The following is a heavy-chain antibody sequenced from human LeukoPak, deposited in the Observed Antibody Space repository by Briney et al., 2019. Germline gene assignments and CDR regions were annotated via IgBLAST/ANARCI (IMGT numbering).Heavy chain of an antibody. CDR3: ARNPIKGDFYYMDV. CDR2: MNPNSGNT. V-gene: IGHV1-8*03. Sequence: ASVKVSCKASGYTFTSYDINWVRQATGQGLEWMGWMNPNSGNTGYAQKFQGRVTITRNTSISTAYMELSSLRSEDTAVYYCARNPIKGDFYYMDVWGKGTTVTISS. D-gene: IGHD5-24*01. CDR1: GYTFTSYD. J-gene: IGHJ6*03.